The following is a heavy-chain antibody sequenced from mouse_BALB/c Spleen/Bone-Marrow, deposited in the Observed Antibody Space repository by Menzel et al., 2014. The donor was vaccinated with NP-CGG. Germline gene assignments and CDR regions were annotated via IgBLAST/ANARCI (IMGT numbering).Heavy chain of an antibody. J-gene: IGHJ1*01. Sequence: VQLQQSGAELMKPGASVKISCKATGYTFSSYWIEWVKQRPGHGLEWIGEILPGSGSTNYNEKFEGKAAFTADTSSNTAYMQLSSLTSEDSAVYYCAREDGLWYLDVWGAGTTVTVSS. V-gene: IGHV1-9*01. D-gene: IGHD1-1*01. CDR2: ILPGSGST. CDR1: GYTFSSYW. CDR3: AREDGLWYLDV.